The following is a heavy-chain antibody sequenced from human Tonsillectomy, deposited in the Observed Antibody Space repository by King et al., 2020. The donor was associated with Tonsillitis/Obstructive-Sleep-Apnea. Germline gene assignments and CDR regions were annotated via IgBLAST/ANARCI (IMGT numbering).Heavy chain of an antibody. CDR2: INHIGVT. CDR1: GGSFSDYY. V-gene: IGHV4-34*01. Sequence: VQLQQWGAGLLKPSETLSLTCAVYGGSFSDYYWSWIRQPPGKGREWIGEINHIGVTYYNPSLTRRVTISVDTSKTQFSLNLSSVTDADTAIYYCARGAAAGPVDYWGQGALVTVSS. J-gene: IGHJ4*02. CDR3: ARGAAAGPVDY. D-gene: IGHD6-13*01.